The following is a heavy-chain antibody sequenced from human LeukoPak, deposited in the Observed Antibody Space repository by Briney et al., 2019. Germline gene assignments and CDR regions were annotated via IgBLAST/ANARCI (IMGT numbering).Heavy chain of an antibody. J-gene: IGHJ3*02. Sequence: ASVEVSCKASGYTFTGYYMHWVRQAPEQGLEWMGWINPNSGGTNYAQKFQGRVTMTRDTSISTAYMELSRLRSDDTAVYYCASFGVVVVPAATHDAFDIWGQGTMVTVSS. CDR2: INPNSGGT. CDR3: ASFGVVVVPAATHDAFDI. CDR1: GYTFTGYY. D-gene: IGHD2-2*01. V-gene: IGHV1-2*02.